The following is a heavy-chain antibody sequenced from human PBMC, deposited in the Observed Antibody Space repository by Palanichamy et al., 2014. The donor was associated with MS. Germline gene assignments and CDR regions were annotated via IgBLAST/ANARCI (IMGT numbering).Heavy chain of an antibody. CDR2: VSGSGDST. CDR3: AKGHGSSCCTGIDY. CDR1: GFTFSSYA. D-gene: IGHD2-2*02. Sequence: EVQLLESGGGLVQPGGSLRLSCAASGFTFSSYAMSWVRQAPGKGLEWVSAVSGSGDSTYYADSVKGRFTISRDNSKNTLYLQMNSLRGEDTALYYCAKGHGSSCCTGIDYWGQGTLVTVSS. V-gene: IGHV3-23*01. J-gene: IGHJ4*02.